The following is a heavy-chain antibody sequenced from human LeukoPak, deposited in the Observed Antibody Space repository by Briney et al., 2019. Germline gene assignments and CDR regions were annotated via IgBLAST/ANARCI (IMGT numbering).Heavy chain of an antibody. Sequence: GESLKISCKGSGYSFTSYWIGWVRQMPGKGLEWMGIIYPGDSDTRYSPSFQGQVTMSADKSITTAYLQWSGLKASDTAMYYCARQPPRPTYYYYYYGMDVWGQGTTVTVSS. J-gene: IGHJ6*02. CDR3: ARQPPRPTYYYYYYGMDV. CDR1: GYSFTSYW. V-gene: IGHV5-51*01. CDR2: IYPGDSDT.